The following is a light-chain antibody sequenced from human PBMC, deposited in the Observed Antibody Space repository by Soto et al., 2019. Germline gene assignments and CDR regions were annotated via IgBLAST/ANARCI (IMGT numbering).Light chain of an antibody. J-gene: IGLJ1*01. CDR3: SSYTSSSTYV. V-gene: IGLV2-14*01. Sequence: QSALTQPASVSGSPGQSITISCTGTSSDVGGYNYVSWYQQHPGKAPKLMIYEVSNRPSGVSHRFSGSKSGNADSLTISRVHAEYEADYDCSSYTSSSTYVFGTGTKLTVL. CDR1: SSDVGGYNY. CDR2: EVS.